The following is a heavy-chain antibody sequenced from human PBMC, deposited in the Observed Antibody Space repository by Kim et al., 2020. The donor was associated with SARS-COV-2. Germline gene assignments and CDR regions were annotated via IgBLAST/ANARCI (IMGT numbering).Heavy chain of an antibody. V-gene: IGHV1-18*01. D-gene: IGHD3-10*01. J-gene: IGHJ4*02. CDR3: AREGSGSSWGFDY. Sequence: YAQKLEGRVTMTIDTSTSTAYRERRSLRSDDTAVYYCAREGSGSSWGFDYWGQGTLVTVSS.